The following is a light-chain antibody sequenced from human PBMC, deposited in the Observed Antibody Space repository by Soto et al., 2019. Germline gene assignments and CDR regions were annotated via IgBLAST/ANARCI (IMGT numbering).Light chain of an antibody. J-gene: IGLJ2*01. CDR1: SSDVGGYNY. Sequence: QSALTQPPSASGSPGQSVTISCTGTSSDVGGYNYVSWYQQHPGKAPKLMIYEVSKRPSGVPDRSSGSKSGNTASLTVSGLQAEDEADYCCSSYAGSNNFDVVFGGGTKLTVL. CDR2: EVS. CDR3: SSYAGSNNFDVV. V-gene: IGLV2-8*01.